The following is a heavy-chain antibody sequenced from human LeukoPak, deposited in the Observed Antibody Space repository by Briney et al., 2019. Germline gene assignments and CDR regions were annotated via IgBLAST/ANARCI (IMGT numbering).Heavy chain of an antibody. CDR2: IKQDGSEK. CDR3: ARMYYDFWSGCRAGLDYFDY. D-gene: IGHD3-3*01. V-gene: IGHV3-7*01. Sequence: PGGFLRLSCAASGFTFSSYWMSWVRQAPGKGLEWVANIKQDGSEKYYVDSVKGRFTISRDNAENSLYLQMNSLRAEDTAVYYCARMYYDFWSGCRAGLDYFDYWGQGTLVTVSS. CDR1: GFTFSSYW. J-gene: IGHJ4*02.